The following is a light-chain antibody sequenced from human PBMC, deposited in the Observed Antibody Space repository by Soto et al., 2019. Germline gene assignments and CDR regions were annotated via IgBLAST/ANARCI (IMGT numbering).Light chain of an antibody. CDR2: DDR. CDR1: NIGGKS. J-gene: IGLJ2*01. V-gene: IGLV3-21*02. Sequence: SYELTQAPSVSVAPGQTATITCGGDNIGGKSVHWYQQKPGQAPILVVDDDRDRPSGIPERFSGSSSGNTATLTISRVEAGGEADYWCQVWDPDSDHAIFGGGTKLTVL. CDR3: QVWDPDSDHAI.